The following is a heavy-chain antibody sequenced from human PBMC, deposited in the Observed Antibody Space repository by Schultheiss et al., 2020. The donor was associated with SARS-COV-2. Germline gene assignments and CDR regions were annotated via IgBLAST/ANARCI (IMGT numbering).Heavy chain of an antibody. V-gene: IGHV3-9*01. J-gene: IGHJ6*02. Sequence: SLKISCAASGFTFSSYAMSWVRQAPGKGLEWVSGISWNSGTVGYADSVEGRFTISRDNAKNSLYLQINSLRAEDTALYYCAKGALRFLEWLPRDYGVDVWGQGTTVTVSS. CDR3: AKGALRFLEWLPRDYGVDV. D-gene: IGHD3-3*01. CDR2: ISWNSGTV. CDR1: GFTFSSYA.